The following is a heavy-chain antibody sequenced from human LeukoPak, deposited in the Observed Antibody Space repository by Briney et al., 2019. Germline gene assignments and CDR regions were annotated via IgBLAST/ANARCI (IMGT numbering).Heavy chain of an antibody. D-gene: IGHD3-16*01. CDR1: GGSISSYY. CDR2: IYYSGST. Sequence: SETLSLTCNVSGGSISSYYWSWIRQPPGKGLEWIGYIYYSGSTYYNPSLKSRVTISVDTSKNQFSLKLSSVTAADTAVYYCARDGGFEPAALEYYYYMDVWGKGTTVTVSS. V-gene: IGHV4-59*12. J-gene: IGHJ6*03. CDR3: ARDGGFEPAALEYYYYMDV.